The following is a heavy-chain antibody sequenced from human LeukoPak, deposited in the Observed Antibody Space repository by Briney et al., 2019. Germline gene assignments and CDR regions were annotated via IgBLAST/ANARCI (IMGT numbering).Heavy chain of an antibody. CDR1: GDSFTSVTDY. Sequence: SETLSLTCTVSGDSFTSVTDYWAWIRQPPGKGLEWIATADYSGGTYYNPSLESRDAISADMSKNQISLQLTSVTGADTAVYYCAGERGEEYSSGWYKTNFFYNWGQGIRVTVSS. J-gene: IGHJ4*02. CDR2: ADYSGGT. D-gene: IGHD6-19*01. V-gene: IGHV4-39*07. CDR3: AGERGEEYSSGWYKTNFFYN.